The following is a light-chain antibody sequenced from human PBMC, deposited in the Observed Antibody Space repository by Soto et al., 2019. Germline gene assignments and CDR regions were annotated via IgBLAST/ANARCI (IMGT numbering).Light chain of an antibody. V-gene: IGKV3-20*01. CDR2: GAS. J-gene: IGKJ5*01. CDR1: QVTSRY. CDR3: QQYSTSPIS. Sequence: ENLLTQSPGTPSLSPRERATPSFRASQVTSRYLSWYQQRPGQAPRLLIYGASSRATGIPDRFSGSGSGTDFTLTISKLEPEDFAVYYCQQYSTSPISFGQGTRLEIK.